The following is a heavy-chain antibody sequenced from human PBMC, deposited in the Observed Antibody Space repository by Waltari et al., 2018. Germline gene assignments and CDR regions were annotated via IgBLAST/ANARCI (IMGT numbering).Heavy chain of an antibody. V-gene: IGHV4-4*02. Sequence: QVQLQESGPGLVKPSGTLSLTCAVSGGSFSSGYWWTWVRQFPGKGLEWIGEINHGGATNNKPSLKTRVTMSVDKSKNQFSLKLISLTAADTAVYYCARMTYTSSPFDYWGQGTLVTVSS. CDR2: INHGGAT. J-gene: IGHJ4*02. D-gene: IGHD3-16*01. CDR3: ARMTYTSSPFDY. CDR1: GGSFSSGYW.